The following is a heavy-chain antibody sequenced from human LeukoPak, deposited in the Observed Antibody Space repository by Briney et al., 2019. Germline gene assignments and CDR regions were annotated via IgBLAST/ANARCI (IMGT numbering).Heavy chain of an antibody. CDR3: ARDKGYGSDY. V-gene: IGHV3-7*01. Sequence: GGSLRLSCEASGFTFSDHWMNWVRQAPGKGLEWVACIKQDGSQKDYVDSVKGRFTISRDNAKNSLYLQMSSLRAEDTAMYYYARDKGYGSDYWGPGVQVTVSS. J-gene: IGHJ4*02. D-gene: IGHD3-10*01. CDR2: IKQDGSQK. CDR1: GFTFSDHW.